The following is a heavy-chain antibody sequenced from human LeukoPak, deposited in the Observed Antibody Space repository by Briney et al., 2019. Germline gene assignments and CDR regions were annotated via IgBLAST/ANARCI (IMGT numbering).Heavy chain of an antibody. CDR1: GFTVSSYN. D-gene: IGHD3-22*01. CDR3: ARGKTYYYDSTAYPFDY. V-gene: IGHV3-21*04. J-gene: IGHJ4*01. CDR2: IRISRNFI. Sequence: PGGSLRLSCAASGFTVSSYNMNWVRQAPGKGLEWISSIRISRNFISYADSVKGRFTISRDNAKNSLHLQMNSLRAEDTAVYYCARGKTYYYDSTAYPFDYWGQGTLVSVSS.